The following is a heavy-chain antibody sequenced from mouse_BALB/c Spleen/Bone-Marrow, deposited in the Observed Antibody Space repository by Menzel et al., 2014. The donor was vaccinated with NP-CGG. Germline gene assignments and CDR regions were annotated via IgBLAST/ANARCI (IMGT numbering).Heavy chain of an antibody. D-gene: IGHD3-1*01. J-gene: IGHJ3*01. Sequence: EVKVVESGGGLVQPGGSMKLSCVVSGFTFSNYWMNWVRQSPEKGLEWVAEIRLRSNNYATHYAESVKGRFTISRDDSKSSVYLQMNNLRAEDTGIYYCTTGFAYWGQGTLVTVSA. CDR3: TTGFAY. CDR1: GFTFSNYW. CDR2: IRLRSNNYAT. V-gene: IGHV6-6*02.